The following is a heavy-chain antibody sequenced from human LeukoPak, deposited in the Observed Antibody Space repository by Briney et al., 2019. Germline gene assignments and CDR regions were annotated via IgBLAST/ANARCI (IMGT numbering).Heavy chain of an antibody. D-gene: IGHD4-23*01. V-gene: IGHV3-74*01. CDR3: ARDAPAPYGGNDY. CDR2: IKTDGSDT. CDR1: GFTFSDYW. J-gene: IGHJ4*02. Sequence: GGSLRLSCAASGFTFSDYWMHWVRQAPGKGLVWVSRIKTDGSDTNYADSVKGRFTISRDNAKNTLYLQMNSLRAEDTAVYYCARDAPAPYGGNDYWGQGTLVTVSS.